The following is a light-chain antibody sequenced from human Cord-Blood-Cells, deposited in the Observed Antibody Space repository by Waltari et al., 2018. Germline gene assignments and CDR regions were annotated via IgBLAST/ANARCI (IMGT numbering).Light chain of an antibody. J-gene: IGKJ4*01. CDR2: DAS. CDR1: QDIRNY. CDR3: QQYDNLPLT. V-gene: IGKV1-33*01. Sequence: DIQMTQYPSYLSASVGDRVTITCQATQDIRNYLNWYQQKPGKAPKLLIYDASNLETGVPSRFSGSGSGTDFTFTISSLQPEDIATYYCQQYDNLPLTFGGGTKVEIK.